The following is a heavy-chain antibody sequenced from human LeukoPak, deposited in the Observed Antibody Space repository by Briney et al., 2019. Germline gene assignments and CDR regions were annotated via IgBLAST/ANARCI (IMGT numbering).Heavy chain of an antibody. CDR1: GGSISSYY. CDR3: ASSDCTHGVCTNGWFDP. V-gene: IGHV4-59*01. J-gene: IGHJ5*02. CDR2: IYYSGST. Sequence: PSETLSLTCTVSGGSISSYYWSWIRQPPGKGLEWIGYIYYSGSTNYKPSLKSRVTISVDPSKNQFSLKLSSVTAADKAVYYCASSDCTHGVCTNGWFDPWGQGTLVPVSS. D-gene: IGHD2-8*01.